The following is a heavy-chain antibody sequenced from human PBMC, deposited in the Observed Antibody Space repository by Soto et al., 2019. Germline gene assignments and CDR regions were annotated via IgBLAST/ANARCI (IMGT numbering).Heavy chain of an antibody. CDR2: INAGNGNM. Sequence: ASVKVSCKASGYTFTSYAMHWVRQAPGQRLEWMGWINAGNGNMRYSQNFQGRVTFTRDTSASTAYMELSSLRSEDTALFYCARGPLYYDSSGYYFDYWGQGTLVTVSS. D-gene: IGHD3-22*01. V-gene: IGHV1-3*01. J-gene: IGHJ4*02. CDR3: ARGPLYYDSSGYYFDY. CDR1: GYTFTSYA.